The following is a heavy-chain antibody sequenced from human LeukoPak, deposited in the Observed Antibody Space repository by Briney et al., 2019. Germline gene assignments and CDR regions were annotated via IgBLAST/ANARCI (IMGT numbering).Heavy chain of an antibody. D-gene: IGHD5-18*01. CDR2: IRYDGSNK. V-gene: IGHV3-30*02. CDR1: GFTFLSYG. Sequence: GGSVRLSFPACGFTFLSYGMHWVGQAPGKGLDWVAFIRYDGSNKYYADSVKGRFTISRDNSKSTLYLQMNSLRGEDTAVFYCAKDRRRGYSYGFLSDSFDSWGQGTLVTVSS. J-gene: IGHJ4*02. CDR3: AKDRRRGYSYGFLSDSFDS.